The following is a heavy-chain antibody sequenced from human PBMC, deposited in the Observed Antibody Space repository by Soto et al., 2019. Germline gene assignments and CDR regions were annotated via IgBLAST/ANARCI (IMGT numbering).Heavy chain of an antibody. CDR1: QDDFMHFW. J-gene: IGHJ6*02. CDR3: TATLTSAMDG. CDR2: IFPADSDT. Sequence: EFLRITCRGAQDDFMHFWVGWVRQMPGKGLEWMGIIFPADSDTRFSPSFQGRVTMSVDKSTYTAYLQWSSLEASDTAIYYCTATLTSAMDGWGQGTPVTVSS. V-gene: IGHV5-51*01. D-gene: IGHD4-4*01.